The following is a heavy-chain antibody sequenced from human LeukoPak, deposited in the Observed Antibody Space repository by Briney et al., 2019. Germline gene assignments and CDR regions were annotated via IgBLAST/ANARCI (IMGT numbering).Heavy chain of an antibody. CDR2: ISSSGSTI. V-gene: IGHV3-48*03. J-gene: IGHJ5*02. CDR1: GFTFSSYE. Sequence: GGSLRLSCAASGFTFSSYEMNWVRQAPGKGLEWVSYISSSGSTIYYADSVKGRFTISRDNAKNSLYLRMNSLRAEDTAVYYCARPRGGWFDPWGQGTLVTVSS. CDR3: ARPRGGWFDP. D-gene: IGHD3-16*01.